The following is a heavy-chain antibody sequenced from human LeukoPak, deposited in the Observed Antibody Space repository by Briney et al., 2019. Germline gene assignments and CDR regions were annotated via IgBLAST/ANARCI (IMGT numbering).Heavy chain of an antibody. Sequence: SETLSLTSTVSGGSISSYYWSWIRQPAGKGLEWIGRIYTSGSTNYNPSLKSRVTMSVDTSKNQFSLKLSSVTAADTAVYYCARNTKQQRSSPASTFGPWGQGTLVTVSS. D-gene: IGHD6-13*01. V-gene: IGHV4-4*07. J-gene: IGHJ5*02. CDR3: ARNTKQQRSSPASTFGP. CDR2: IYTSGST. CDR1: GGSISSYY.